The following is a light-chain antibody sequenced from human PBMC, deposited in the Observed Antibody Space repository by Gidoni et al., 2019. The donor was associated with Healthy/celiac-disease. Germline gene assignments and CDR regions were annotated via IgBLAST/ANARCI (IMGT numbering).Light chain of an antibody. Sequence: EIVLTQSPATLSLSPGERATLSGRASQSVSSYLALYQQKPGQAPRLLIYDASNRATGIPARFRGSGSGTDFSLTISSLEPEDFAVYYCQQRSNWPFTFGGGTKVEIK. V-gene: IGKV3-11*01. CDR1: QSVSSY. CDR2: DAS. J-gene: IGKJ4*01. CDR3: QQRSNWPFT.